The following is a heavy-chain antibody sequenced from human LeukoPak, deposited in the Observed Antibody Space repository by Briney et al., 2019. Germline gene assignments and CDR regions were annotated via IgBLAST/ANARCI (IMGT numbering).Heavy chain of an antibody. CDR2: IYSSGNT. J-gene: IGHJ6*02. CDR3: ARHDSYALGSHPLDV. V-gene: IGHV4-4*07. CDR1: GGSISSYY. D-gene: IGHD3-10*01. Sequence: SETLSLTCNVSGGSISSYYWSWIRQPAGKGLDRSGKGLQWIGRIYSSGNTNYNPSLKSRVSMSVDTSKSQFSLKVNSVTATDTAVYFCARHDSYALGSHPLDVWGQGTTVIVSS.